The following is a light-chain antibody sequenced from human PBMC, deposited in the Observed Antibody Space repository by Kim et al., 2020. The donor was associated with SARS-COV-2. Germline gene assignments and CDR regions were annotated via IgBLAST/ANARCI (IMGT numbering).Light chain of an antibody. V-gene: IGLV10-54*01. J-gene: IGLJ3*02. CDR1: TNNVGDQG. CDR3: SAWDSSLSAWV. CDR2: SDN. Sequence: QAGLTQPPSVSKGLRQTATLTCTGNTNNVGDQGAAWLQQHQGHPPKLLSYSDNNRPSGISERLSASRSGNTASLTITGLQPEDEVDYYCSAWDSSLSAWVFGGGTQLTVL.